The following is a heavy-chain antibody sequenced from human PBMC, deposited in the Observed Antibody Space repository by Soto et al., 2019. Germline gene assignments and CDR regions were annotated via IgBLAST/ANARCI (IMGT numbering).Heavy chain of an antibody. D-gene: IGHD3-16*01. V-gene: IGHV3-72*01. Sequence: GGSLRLSCAASGFTFSDHYMDWVRQAPGKGLEWVGRTRNKANSYTTEYAASVKGRFTISRDDSKNSLYLQMNSLKTEDSAVYYCARVPLGGRGAFDIWGQGTMVTVSS. CDR2: TRNKANSYTT. CDR3: ARVPLGGRGAFDI. CDR1: GFTFSDHY. J-gene: IGHJ3*02.